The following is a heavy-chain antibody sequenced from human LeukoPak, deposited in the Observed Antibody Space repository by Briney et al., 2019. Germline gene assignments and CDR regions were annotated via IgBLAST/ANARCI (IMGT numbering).Heavy chain of an antibody. CDR2: INHSGST. V-gene: IGHV4-34*01. J-gene: IGHJ6*03. CDR3: ARGPWATVTTPPYYYYYMDV. D-gene: IGHD4-17*01. CDR1: GGSFSGYY. Sequence: SETLSLTCAVSGGSFSGYYWSWIRQPPGQGLEWIGEINHSGSTNYNPSLKSRVTISVDTSKNQFSLKLSSVTAADTAVYYCARGPWATVTTPPYYYYYMDVWGKGTTVTVSS.